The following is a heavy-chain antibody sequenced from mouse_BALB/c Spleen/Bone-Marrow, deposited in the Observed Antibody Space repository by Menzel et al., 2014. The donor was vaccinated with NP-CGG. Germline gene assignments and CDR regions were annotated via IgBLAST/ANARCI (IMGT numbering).Heavy chain of an antibody. V-gene: IGHV10-1*02. J-gene: IGHJ1*01. CDR3: VRPRDWHFDV. CDR1: GFTFNTYA. Sequence: EVKLVESGGGLVQPKGSLRLSCAASGFTFNTYAMSWVRQAPGKGLEWVARIRSKSNYYATHYADSVKDRFTISRDDSRNIVHLQMNNLKTEDIAIYYCVRPRDWHFDVWGAGTTVTVSS. CDR2: IRSKSNYYAT.